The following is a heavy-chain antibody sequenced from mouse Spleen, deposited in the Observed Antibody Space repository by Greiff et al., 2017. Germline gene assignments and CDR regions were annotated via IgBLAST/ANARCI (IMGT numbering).Heavy chain of an antibody. J-gene: IGHJ4*01. D-gene: IGHD2-4*01. Sequence: QVQLQQSGPELVKPGASVKISCKASGYSFTDYNMNWVKQRPGKGLEWIGQIYPGDGDTNYNGKFKGKATLTADKSSSTAYMQLSSLTSEDSAVYFCARSGGLRSAMDYWGQGTSVTVSS. CDR1: GYSFTDYN. CDR3: ARSGGLRSAMDY. CDR2: IYPGDGDT. V-gene: IGHV1-80*01.